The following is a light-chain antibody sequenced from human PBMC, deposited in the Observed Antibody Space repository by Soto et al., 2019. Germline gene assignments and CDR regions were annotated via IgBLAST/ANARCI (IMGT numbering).Light chain of an antibody. CDR3: QQYGSSIT. CDR2: GAS. V-gene: IGKV3-20*01. CDR1: QSVSSSY. J-gene: IGKJ5*01. Sequence: EIVLTQSPGTLSLSPQERATLSCRASQSVSSSYLAWYQQKPGQAPRLLIYGASSRATGIPDSFSGSGCGTDFTLTISSLEPEDFAVYYCQQYGSSITFGQGTRLEIK.